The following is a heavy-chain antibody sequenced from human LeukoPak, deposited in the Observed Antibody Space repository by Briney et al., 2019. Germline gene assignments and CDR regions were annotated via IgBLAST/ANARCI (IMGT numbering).Heavy chain of an antibody. Sequence: AASVKVSCKASGYTFTGYYMHWVRQAPGQGLEWMGWINPNSGGTNYAQKFQGRVTMTRDTSISTAYMELSRLRSDDTAVYYCARGPLIGYYDSSGYDDYWGQGTLVTVSS. V-gene: IGHV1-2*02. D-gene: IGHD3-22*01. CDR1: GYTFTGYY. CDR3: ARGPLIGYYDSSGYDDY. J-gene: IGHJ4*02. CDR2: INPNSGGT.